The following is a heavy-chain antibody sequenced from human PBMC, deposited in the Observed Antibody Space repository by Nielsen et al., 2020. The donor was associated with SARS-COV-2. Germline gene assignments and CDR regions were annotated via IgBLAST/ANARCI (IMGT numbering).Heavy chain of an antibody. CDR2: ISSSSSYI. J-gene: IGHJ4*02. D-gene: IGHD6-13*01. V-gene: IGHV3-21*01. CDR3: ARVYSSSWYPIDY. Sequence: GESLKISCAASGFTFSSYSMNWVRQAPGKGLEWVSSISSSSSYIYYADSVKGRFTISRDNAKNSLYLQMNSLRAEDTAVYYCARVYSSSWYPIDYWGQGTLVTVSS. CDR1: GFTFSSYS.